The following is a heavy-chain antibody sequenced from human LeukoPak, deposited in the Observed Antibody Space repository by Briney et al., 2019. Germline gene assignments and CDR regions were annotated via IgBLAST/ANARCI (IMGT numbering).Heavy chain of an antibody. CDR1: VGFFSGYY. J-gene: IGHJ4*02. D-gene: IGHD2-15*01. CDR2: INNSGST. CDR3: ARGRETPSGLVVAATPISFDY. Sequence: PSETLSLTCAVYVGFFSGYYWSWIRQPPAKGLDWIGEINNSGSTNYNPSLKSRVTISVDTPKNQFSLKLSSVAAADTAVYYCARGRETPSGLVVAATPISFDYWGQGTLVSVSS. V-gene: IGHV4-34*01.